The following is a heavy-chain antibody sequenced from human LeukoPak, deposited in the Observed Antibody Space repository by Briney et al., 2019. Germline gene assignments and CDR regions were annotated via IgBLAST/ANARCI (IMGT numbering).Heavy chain of an antibody. Sequence: SETLSLTCAVYLDSLSGYSWSWIRQPPGKGLEWIGEINHSGSTNYNPSLKSRVTISVDTSKNQFSLKLSSVTAADTAVYYCARLPKWLRSFDYWGQGTLVTVSS. CDR2: INHSGST. J-gene: IGHJ4*02. V-gene: IGHV4-34*01. D-gene: IGHD5-12*01. CDR3: ARLPKWLRSFDY. CDR1: LDSLSGYS.